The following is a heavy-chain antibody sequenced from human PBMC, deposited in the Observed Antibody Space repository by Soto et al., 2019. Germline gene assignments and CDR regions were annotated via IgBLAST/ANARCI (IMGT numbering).Heavy chain of an antibody. CDR3: ARDGPYYYDSSGYHSGFSDY. J-gene: IGHJ4*02. Sequence: GASVKVSCKASGGTFSSYAISWVRQAPGQGLEWMGGIIPIFGTANYAQKFQGRVTITADESTSTAYMELSSLRSEDTAVYYCARDGPYYYDSSGYHSGFSDYWGQGTLVPVYS. CDR1: GGTFSSYA. CDR2: IIPIFGTA. D-gene: IGHD3-22*01. V-gene: IGHV1-69*13.